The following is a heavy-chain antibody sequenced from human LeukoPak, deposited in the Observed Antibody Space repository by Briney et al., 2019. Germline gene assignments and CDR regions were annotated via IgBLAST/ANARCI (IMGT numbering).Heavy chain of an antibody. CDR3: ARTTEGGYTYGYFYYYYMDV. CDR2: IYTSGST. D-gene: IGHD5-18*01. J-gene: IGHJ6*03. CDR1: GGSISSYY. V-gene: IGHV4-4*07. Sequence: PSETLPLTCTVSGGSISSYYWSWIRQPAGKGLEWIGRIYTSGSTNYNPSLKSRVTMSVDTSKNQFSLKLSSVTAADTAVYYCARTTEGGYTYGYFYYYYMDVWGKGTTVIVSS.